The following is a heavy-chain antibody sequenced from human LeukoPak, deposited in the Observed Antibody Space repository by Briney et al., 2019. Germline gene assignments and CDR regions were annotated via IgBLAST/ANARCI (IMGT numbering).Heavy chain of an antibody. D-gene: IGHD5-12*01. J-gene: IGHJ3*02. CDR3: AKADGLGDAFDI. Sequence: GGSLRLSCAASGFTFSGYAMSWVRQAPGKGLEWVSAISGSGGSTYYADSVKGRFTISRDNSKNTLYLQMNSLRAEDTAVYYCAKADGLGDAFDIWGQGTMVTVSS. CDR2: ISGSGGST. CDR1: GFTFSGYA. V-gene: IGHV3-23*01.